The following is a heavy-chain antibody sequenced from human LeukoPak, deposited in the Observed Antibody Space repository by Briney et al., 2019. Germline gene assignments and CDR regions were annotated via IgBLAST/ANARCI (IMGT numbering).Heavy chain of an antibody. CDR2: IRSKAYGGTT. D-gene: IGHD5-12*01. V-gene: IGHV3-49*03. J-gene: IGHJ4*02. Sequence: GGSLRLSCTASGFTFGDYAMSWFRQAPGKGVEWVGFIRSKAYGGTTEYAASVKGRFTISRDDSKSIAYLHMNSLKTEDTAVYYCTRVHAGGYSGYAHFDYWGQGTLVTVSS. CDR1: GFTFGDYA. CDR3: TRVHAGGYSGYAHFDY.